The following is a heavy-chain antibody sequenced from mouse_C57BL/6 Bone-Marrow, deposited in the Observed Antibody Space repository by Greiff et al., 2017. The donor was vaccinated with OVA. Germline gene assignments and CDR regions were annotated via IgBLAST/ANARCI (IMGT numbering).Heavy chain of an antibody. Sequence: QVQLQQPGAELVKPGASVKLSCKASGYTFTSYWMHWVKQRPGRGLEWIGRIDPNSGGTKYNEKFKSQATLTVDKPSSTAYMQLSSLTSEDSAVYYCARHPITTVVADRYFDVWGTGTTVTVSS. V-gene: IGHV1-72*01. J-gene: IGHJ1*03. CDR1: GYTFTSYW. CDR3: ARHPITTVVADRYFDV. CDR2: IDPNSGGT. D-gene: IGHD1-1*01.